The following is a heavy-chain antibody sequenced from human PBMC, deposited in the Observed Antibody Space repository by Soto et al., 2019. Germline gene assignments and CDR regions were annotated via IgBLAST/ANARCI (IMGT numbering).Heavy chain of an antibody. CDR3: ARGRAAAGPNWFDP. CDR1: GPAFSSYY. D-gene: IGHD6-13*01. V-gene: IGHV4-34*01. Sequence: SEALSLTSAVYGPAFSSYYSRWLRLPPEKGLEWIRGINHSGSTIYNPSLKSRVTISVDTSKNQFSLKLSSVTAADTAVYYCARGRAAAGPNWFDPWGQGTLVTVSS. CDR2: INHSGST. J-gene: IGHJ5*02.